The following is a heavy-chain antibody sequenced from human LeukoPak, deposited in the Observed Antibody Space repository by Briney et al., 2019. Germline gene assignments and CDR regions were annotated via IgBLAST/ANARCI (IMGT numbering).Heavy chain of an antibody. V-gene: IGHV3-48*04. CDR1: GFTFSTYS. J-gene: IGHJ4*02. Sequence: GGSLRLSCAASGFTFSTYSMNWVRQAPGKGLEWVSYISSGSSTIYYADSVKGRFTISRDNAKNSLYLQMNSLRAEDTAVYYCARDRSGLIRGVTHSQLDYWSQGTLVTVSS. CDR3: ARDRSGLIRGVTHSQLDY. D-gene: IGHD3-10*01. CDR2: ISSGSSTI.